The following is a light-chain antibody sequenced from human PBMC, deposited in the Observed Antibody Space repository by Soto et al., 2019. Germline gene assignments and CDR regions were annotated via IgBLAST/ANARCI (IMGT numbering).Light chain of an antibody. CDR3: QQYDSYALT. J-gene: IGKJ1*01. V-gene: IGKV1-5*03. Sequence: DIQMTQSPSTLSASVGESVTITCRASQSISSWLAWYQQKPGKAPKLLIYKASSLKSGVPSRFRGSGSGTQFTLTISSLQPDDFATYFCQQYDSYALTFGQANKVEIK. CDR1: QSISSW. CDR2: KAS.